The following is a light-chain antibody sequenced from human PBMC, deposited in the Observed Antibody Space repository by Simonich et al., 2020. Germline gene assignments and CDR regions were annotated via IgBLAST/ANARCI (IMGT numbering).Light chain of an antibody. CDR2: AAS. J-gene: IGKJ5*01. V-gene: IGKV2D-29*02. Sequence: IVMSQTPLSLSVTPGQPASISCKPRQSLLHSEGKTYLYWYLQKPGQSPQLLIDAASNRYSGVPARFRGSGSGTDFTLKISRVEAEDVGVYYCMQSIQLPITFGQGTRLEIK. CDR3: MQSIQLPIT. CDR1: QSLLHSEGKTY.